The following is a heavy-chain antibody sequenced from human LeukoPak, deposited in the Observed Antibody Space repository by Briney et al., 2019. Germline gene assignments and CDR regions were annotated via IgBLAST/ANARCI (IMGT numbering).Heavy chain of an antibody. CDR3: ARGPLGYSSSWYANY. J-gene: IGHJ4*02. D-gene: IGHD6-13*01. CDR2: IHGGGTT. CDR1: GFTVSSNY. V-gene: IGHV3-53*01. Sequence: GGSLRLSCAASGFTVSSNYMIWVRQAPGKGLEWVSLIHGGGTTYYADSVKGRFTISSDSSKNTVYLEMNSLRAEDTAVYYCARGPLGYSSSWYANYWGQGTLVTVSS.